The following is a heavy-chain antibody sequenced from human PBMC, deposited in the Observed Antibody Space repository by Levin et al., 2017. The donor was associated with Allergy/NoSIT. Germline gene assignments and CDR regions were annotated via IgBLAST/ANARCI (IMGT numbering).Heavy chain of an antibody. CDR1: GFTFGDYA. CDR3: ARGGTPKYEYNWGSYRDGYFDY. D-gene: IGHD3-16*02. CDR2: IRNKAHGGTT. J-gene: IGHJ4*02. Sequence: SCTGSGFTFGDYAMSLVRQAPGKGLEWVGFIRNKAHGGTTEYAASVKGRLTISRDDSKSIAYLHMNSLKTEDTAVYFCARGGTPKYEYNWGSYRDGYFDYWGQGTLVTVSS. V-gene: IGHV3-49*04.